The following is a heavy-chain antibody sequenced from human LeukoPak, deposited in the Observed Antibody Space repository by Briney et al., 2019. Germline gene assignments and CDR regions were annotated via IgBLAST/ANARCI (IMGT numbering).Heavy chain of an antibody. Sequence: ASVKVSCKVSGYTFSDYYMHGVQQARGKGGEGMGLVDPENGATIYSQNFQRRLTIPADTSTDTVYMELNTLKSEDTALYYCARNGGGYTYGSQDPHIYYWGQGSLVTVSS. D-gene: IGHD3-10*01. CDR3: ARNGGGYTYGSQDPHIYY. CDR1: GYTFSDYY. J-gene: IGHJ4*02. CDR2: VDPENGAT. V-gene: IGHV1-69-2*01.